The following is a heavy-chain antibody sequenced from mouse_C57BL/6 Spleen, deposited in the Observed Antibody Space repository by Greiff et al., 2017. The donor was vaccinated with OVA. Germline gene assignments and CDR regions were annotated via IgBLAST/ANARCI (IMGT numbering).Heavy chain of an antibody. CDR1: GFNIKDDY. V-gene: IGHV14-4*01. D-gene: IGHD3-2*02. CDR3: TTRQLSYAMDY. J-gene: IGHJ3*01. CDR2: IDPENGDT. Sequence: EVQLQQSGAELVRPGASVKLSCTASGFNIKDDYMHWVKQRPEQGLEWIGWIDPENGDTEYASKFQGKATITADTSSNTAYLQLSSLTSEETAVYYCTTRQLSYAMDYWGQGTLVTVSA.